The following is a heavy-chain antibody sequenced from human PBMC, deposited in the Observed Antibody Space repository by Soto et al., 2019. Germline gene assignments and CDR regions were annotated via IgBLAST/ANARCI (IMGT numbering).Heavy chain of an antibody. CDR2: IIPTLGVA. J-gene: IGHJ6*03. CDR3: ARVAEMGTVTEGYYYYMDV. CDR1: GDTFSNHT. Sequence: QVQLVQSGAEVKKPGSSVKVSCKASGDTFSNHTISWVRQAPGQGLEWMERIIPTLGVANYAQKFQGRVTSNAYKSTTIAYMELSSLRAADTAVYYCARVAEMGTVTEGYYYYMDVWGKGTTVTVSS. D-gene: IGHD4-17*01. V-gene: IGHV1-69*04.